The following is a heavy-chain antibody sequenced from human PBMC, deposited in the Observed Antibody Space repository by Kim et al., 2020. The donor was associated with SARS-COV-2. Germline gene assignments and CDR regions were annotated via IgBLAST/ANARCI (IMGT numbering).Heavy chain of an antibody. J-gene: IGHJ4*02. Sequence: TPPPNSRVTISVDTSKNQFSLKLGSVTAADTAVYYCARGASAWFTNYFDYWGQGTLVTVSS. D-gene: IGHD3-22*01. V-gene: IGHV4-59*09. CDR3: ARGASAWFTNYFDY.